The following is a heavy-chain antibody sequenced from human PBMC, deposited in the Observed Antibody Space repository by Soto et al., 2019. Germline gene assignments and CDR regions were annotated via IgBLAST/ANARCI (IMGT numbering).Heavy chain of an antibody. CDR2: ISSSTTTI. J-gene: IGHJ4*02. CDR1: GFTFTSYA. V-gene: IGHV3-48*01. CDR3: ARDSVAGVDY. Sequence: GGSLRLSCAASGFTFTSYAMXWVRQAPGKGLEWISYISSSTTTIYYADSVKGRFTISRDNAKNSLYLQINSLRAEDTAVYYCARDSVAGVDYWGQGTLVTVSS. D-gene: IGHD6-19*01.